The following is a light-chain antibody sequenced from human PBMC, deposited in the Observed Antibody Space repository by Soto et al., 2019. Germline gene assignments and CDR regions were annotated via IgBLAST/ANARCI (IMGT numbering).Light chain of an antibody. V-gene: IGLV4-60*02. Sequence: QSVLTQSSSASASLGSSVKLTCTLSSGHSSYIIAWHQQKPGKAPRYLMKLEGSGCYNKGSGVPDRFSGSSSGADRYLTISNLQFEDEADYYCETWDSNTRVFGGGTKLTVL. CDR2: LEGSGCY. CDR1: SGHSSYI. CDR3: ETWDSNTRV. J-gene: IGLJ2*01.